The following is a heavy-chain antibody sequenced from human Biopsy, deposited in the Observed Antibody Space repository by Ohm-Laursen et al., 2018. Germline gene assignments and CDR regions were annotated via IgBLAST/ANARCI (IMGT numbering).Heavy chain of an antibody. CDR1: GYSFTSYY. D-gene: IGHD6-19*01. J-gene: IGHJ4*02. V-gene: IGHV1-46*01. CDR2: INPSGSTT. Sequence: SVKVSCKASGYSFTSYYMHWVRQAPGQGLEWMGMINPSGSTTSYPQIFQGRVTMTRDTSKSTVYMELSSLRSADTAVYFCARDTGWYGDLYYFDYWGQGTLVTVSS. CDR3: ARDTGWYGDLYYFDY.